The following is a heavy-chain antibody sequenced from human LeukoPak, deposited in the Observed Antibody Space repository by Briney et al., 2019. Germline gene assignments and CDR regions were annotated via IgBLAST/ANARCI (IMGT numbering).Heavy chain of an antibody. D-gene: IGHD5-12*01. Sequence: GGSLRLSCVASGFTFSSRDWMTWVRQAPGKGLEGVAFIRYEGSNKYYRDTVKCRFTISRDNSKNTLYPQMNSLRAEDTAVYYCAKGRGWEAGDDYYYMDVWGKGTTVTISS. V-gene: IGHV3-30*02. CDR3: AKGRGWEAGDDYYYMDV. CDR2: IRYEGSNK. CDR1: GFTFSSRDW. J-gene: IGHJ6*03.